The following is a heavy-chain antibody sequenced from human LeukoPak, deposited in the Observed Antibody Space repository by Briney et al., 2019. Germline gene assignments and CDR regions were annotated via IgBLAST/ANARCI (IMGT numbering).Heavy chain of an antibody. V-gene: IGHV3-23*01. CDR1: GFTFSSYG. Sequence: PGGSLRLSCAASGFTFSSYGMSWVRQAPGKGLEWVSGISGSGGSTYYADSVKGRFTISRDKSKNTLYLQMDSLRAEDTAVYYCAKGRGDPFDPWGQGTLVTVSS. J-gene: IGHJ5*02. CDR3: AKGRGDPFDP. D-gene: IGHD3-16*01. CDR2: ISGSGGST.